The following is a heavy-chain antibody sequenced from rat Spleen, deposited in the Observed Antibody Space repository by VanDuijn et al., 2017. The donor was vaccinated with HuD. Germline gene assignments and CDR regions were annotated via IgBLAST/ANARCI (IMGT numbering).Heavy chain of an antibody. J-gene: IGHJ2*01. Sequence: VQVVESGGGLVQPKESLRISCAASGFTFSSAAMYWVRQAPGKGLEWVARIRTKPNNYATYYADSVKGRFTISRDDSKSVVYLQMNNLKTEDTAMYYCAWDVWGQGVMVTVSS. D-gene: IGHD1-12*01. V-gene: IGHV10-5*01. CDR2: IRTKPNNYAT. CDR3: AWDV. CDR1: GFTFSSAA.